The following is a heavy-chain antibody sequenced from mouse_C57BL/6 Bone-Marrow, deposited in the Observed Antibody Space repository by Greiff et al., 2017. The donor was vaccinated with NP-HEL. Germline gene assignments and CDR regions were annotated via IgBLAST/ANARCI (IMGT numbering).Heavy chain of an antibody. CDR1: GFTFSDYG. D-gene: IGHD2-1*01. J-gene: IGHJ1*03. CDR2: ISNLAYSL. V-gene: IGHV5-15*01. CDR3: ARKGIYYPYWYFDV. Sequence: EVQVVESGGGLVQPGGSLKLSCAASGFTFSDYGMAWVRQAPRKGPEWVAFISNLAYSLYYADPVTGRFTISGENAKNTLYLEMSSLRSEDTAMYYCARKGIYYPYWYFDVWGTGTTVTVSS.